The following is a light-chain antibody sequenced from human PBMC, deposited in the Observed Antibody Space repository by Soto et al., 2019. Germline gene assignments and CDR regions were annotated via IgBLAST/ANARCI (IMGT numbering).Light chain of an antibody. CDR3: QHRANWPPT. V-gene: IGKV3-11*01. CDR2: DVS. Sequence: EIVLTQSPAILSLSPGEEAALSCTASQSVRNYLAWYQQKPGQAPRLLIYDVSSRATDIPARFSGSGFGTDFTLTISSLEPEDFALYYCQHRANWPPTCGQGTRWRL. CDR1: QSVRNY. J-gene: IGKJ5*01.